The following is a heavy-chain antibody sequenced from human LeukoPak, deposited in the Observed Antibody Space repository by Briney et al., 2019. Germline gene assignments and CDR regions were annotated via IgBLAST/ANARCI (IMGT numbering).Heavy chain of an antibody. CDR1: GGSISSYY. V-gene: IGHV4-59*01. J-gene: IGHJ4*02. CDR3: ARVTGYMIEDYFDY. D-gene: IGHD3-22*01. Sequence: SETLSLTCAVYGGSISSYYWSWIRQPPGKGLEWIGYIYYSGSTNYNPSLKSRVTISVDTSKNQFSLKLRSVTAADTAVYYCARVTGYMIEDYFDYWGQGTLVTVSS. CDR2: IYYSGST.